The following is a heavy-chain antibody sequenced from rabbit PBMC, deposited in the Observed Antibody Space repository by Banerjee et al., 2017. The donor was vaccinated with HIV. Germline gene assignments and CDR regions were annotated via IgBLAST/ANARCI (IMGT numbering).Heavy chain of an antibody. CDR1: GFSFSSNYW. CDR2: IYTGSGST. J-gene: IGHJ6*01. CDR3: ARAINWEMGSDL. D-gene: IGHD3-1*01. Sequence: QEQLVESGGGLVQPEGSLTLTCTASGFSFSSNYWICWVRQAPGKGLEWIACIYTGSGSTYYASWAKGRFTVSKTSSTTVTLQLNSLTAADTATYFCARAINWEMGSDLWGQGTLVTVS. V-gene: IGHV1S45*01.